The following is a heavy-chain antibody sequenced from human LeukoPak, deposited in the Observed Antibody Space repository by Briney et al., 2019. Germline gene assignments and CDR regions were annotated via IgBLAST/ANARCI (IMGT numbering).Heavy chain of an antibody. Sequence: SETLSLTCTISAASISSSSHHWGWIRQPPGKGLEWIGYIYYSGSTYYNPSLKSRVTISVDTSKNQFSLKLSSVAAADTAVYYCARVGGEYNTFDYWGQGTLVTVSS. CDR3: ARVGGEYNTFDY. V-gene: IGHV4-30-4*08. D-gene: IGHD3-10*01. J-gene: IGHJ4*02. CDR1: AASISSSSHH. CDR2: IYYSGST.